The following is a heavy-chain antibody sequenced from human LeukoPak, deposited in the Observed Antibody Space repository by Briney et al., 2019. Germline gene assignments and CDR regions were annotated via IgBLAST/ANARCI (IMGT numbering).Heavy chain of an antibody. CDR1: GYTFTSYG. J-gene: IGHJ4*02. Sequence: GASVKVSCKASGYTFTSYGISSVRQAPGQGLEWMGWISAYDGNTNYAQKLQGRVTMTTDTSTSTAYMELRSLRSDDTAVYYCARDTDAYDYVWGSYRYDYWGQGTLVTVSS. CDR2: ISAYDGNT. V-gene: IGHV1-18*01. D-gene: IGHD3-16*02. CDR3: ARDTDAYDYVWGSYRYDY.